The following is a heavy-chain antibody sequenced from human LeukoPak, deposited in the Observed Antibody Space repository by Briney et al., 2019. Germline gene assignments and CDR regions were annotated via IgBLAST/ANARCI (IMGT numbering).Heavy chain of an antibody. J-gene: IGHJ3*02. CDR3: AHLRYGGNSGDAFDI. Sequence: SGPKLVKPPQTVTVTCTSSGVSLSTSGVGVGWIRHHPGKALEWLALICWDDDKRYSPSLKSRLTITKDTSKNQVVLTMTNMDPVDTATYYCAHLRYGGNSGDAFDIWGQGTMVTVSS. V-gene: IGHV2-5*02. CDR2: ICWDDDK. D-gene: IGHD4-23*01. CDR1: GVSLSTSGVG.